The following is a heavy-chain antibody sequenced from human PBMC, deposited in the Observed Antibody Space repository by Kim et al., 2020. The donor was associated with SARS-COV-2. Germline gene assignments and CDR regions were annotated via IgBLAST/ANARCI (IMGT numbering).Heavy chain of an antibody. Sequence: GGSLRLSCAASGFTFSSYSMNWVRQAPGKGLEWVSSISSSSSYIYYADSVKGRFTISRDNAKNSLYLQMNSLRAEDTAVYYCARDWPTKYYYDSSGTKGGFDPGGQGTLVTVSS. J-gene: IGHJ5*02. CDR2: ISSSSSYI. V-gene: IGHV3-21*01. D-gene: IGHD3-22*01. CDR1: GFTFSSYS. CDR3: ARDWPTKYYYDSSGTKGGFDP.